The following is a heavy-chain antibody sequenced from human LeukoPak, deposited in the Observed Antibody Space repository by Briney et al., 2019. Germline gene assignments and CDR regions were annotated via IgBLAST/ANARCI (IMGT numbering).Heavy chain of an antibody. D-gene: IGHD6-13*01. Sequence: SQTLSLTCAISGDSVSSNSAAWNWIRQPPGKGLEWIGYIYYTGSTIYNPYLKSRLTISLDTSKNQFSLKLTSVTAADTAVYYCAGRQAAAGTFYFWGQGSLVTVSS. CDR2: IYYTGST. J-gene: IGHJ4*02. V-gene: IGHV4-59*08. CDR3: AGRQAAAGTFYF. CDR1: GDSVSSNSAA.